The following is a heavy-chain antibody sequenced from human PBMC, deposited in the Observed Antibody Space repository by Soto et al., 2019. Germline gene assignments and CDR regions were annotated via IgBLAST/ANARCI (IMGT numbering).Heavy chain of an antibody. V-gene: IGHV4-59*01. D-gene: IGHD3-10*01. Sequence: SETLSLTCTVSGGSISSYYWSWIRQPPGKGLEWIGYIYYSGSTNYNPSLKSRVTISVDTSKNQFSLKLSSVTAADTAVYYCASDYYGSGSGTLDYWGQGTLVTVSS. CDR1: GGSISSYY. CDR3: ASDYYGSGSGTLDY. CDR2: IYYSGST. J-gene: IGHJ4*02.